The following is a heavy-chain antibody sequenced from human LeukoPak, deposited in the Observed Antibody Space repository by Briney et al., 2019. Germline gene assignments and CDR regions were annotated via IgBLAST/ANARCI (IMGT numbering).Heavy chain of an antibody. CDR3: ARVSATGMGFDY. D-gene: IGHD3-9*01. CDR2: ISSSSSYI. V-gene: IGHV3-21*01. Sequence: GSLRLSCPASGFTFSTYSMSWVRPDPGKGLEWVSSISSSSSYIYYADSLKGRFTISRDNAKNSLYLQMNSLRAEDTAVYSCARVSATGMGFDYWGQGTLVTVSS. J-gene: IGHJ4*02. CDR1: GFTFSTYS.